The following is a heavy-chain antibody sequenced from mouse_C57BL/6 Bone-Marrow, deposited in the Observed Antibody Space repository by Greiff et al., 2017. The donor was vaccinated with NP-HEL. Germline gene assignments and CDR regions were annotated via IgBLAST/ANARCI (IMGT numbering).Heavy chain of an antibody. CDR3: ARSEGNYQGSWFAY. CDR2: INSYNGNT. V-gene: IGHV1-37*01. Sequence: VQLKQSGPELVKPGASMKISCKASGYSFTGYTMNWVKQSHGTNLEWIGLINSYNGNTNYNQKFKGKATLTVDKSSSTAYMELLSLTSEDSAVYYCARSEGNYQGSWFAYWGQGTLVTVSA. CDR1: GYSFTGYT. D-gene: IGHD2-1*01. J-gene: IGHJ3*01.